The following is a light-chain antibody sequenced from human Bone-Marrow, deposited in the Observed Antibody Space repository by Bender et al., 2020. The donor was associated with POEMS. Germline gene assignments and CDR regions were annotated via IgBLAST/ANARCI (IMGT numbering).Light chain of an antibody. Sequence: QSALTQPASVSGSPGQSITISCTGTSSDVGAYNYVSWYQQHPGEAPKLIIYEVRNRPSGVSYRFSGPKSGNTASLTISGLQAEDEADYYCSSYTASNTLVFGTGTRVSVL. V-gene: IGLV2-14*01. CDR3: SSYTASNTLV. CDR2: EVR. J-gene: IGLJ1*01. CDR1: SSDVGAYNY.